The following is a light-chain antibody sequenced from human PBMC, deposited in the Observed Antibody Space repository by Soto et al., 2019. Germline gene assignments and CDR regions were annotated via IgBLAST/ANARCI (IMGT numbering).Light chain of an antibody. Sequence: QSLLTQPPSLSGAPGQRVTISCTGSISNIGASFDVHWYQQIPRTAPKLLIYGNSNRPSGVPDRFSGSKSATSASLAITGLQAEDEADYYCQSYDSSLNGYVFRTGTKVNVL. CDR1: ISNIGASFD. CDR3: QSYDSSLNGYV. CDR2: GNS. V-gene: IGLV1-40*01. J-gene: IGLJ1*01.